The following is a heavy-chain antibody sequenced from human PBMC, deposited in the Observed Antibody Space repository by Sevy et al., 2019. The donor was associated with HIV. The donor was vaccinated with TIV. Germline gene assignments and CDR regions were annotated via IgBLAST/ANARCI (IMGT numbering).Heavy chain of an antibody. Sequence: GGSLRLSRTGSGFSFSYYGIHWVRQAPGKGLDWVALISHDGINEYYADSVKGRFTISRDNSKNTVYLEMNRLRNEDTAIYFCANAYSGSYSHSYLYALDVWGQGTTVTVSS. CDR2: ISHDGINE. J-gene: IGHJ6*02. CDR1: GFSFSYYG. D-gene: IGHD1-26*01. V-gene: IGHV3-30*18. CDR3: ANAYSGSYSHSYLYALDV.